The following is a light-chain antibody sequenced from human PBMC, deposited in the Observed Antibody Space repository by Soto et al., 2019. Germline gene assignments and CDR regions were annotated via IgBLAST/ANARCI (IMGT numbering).Light chain of an antibody. J-gene: IGLJ2*01. CDR3: GAWDSSLSAGV. V-gene: IGLV1-51*01. Sequence: QSVLTQPPSVSAAPGQKVTISCSGSSSNIGNNYVSWYQQFPGTAPKLLIYDNNKRPSGIPDRFSGSKSGTSATPGITGLQTGDEADYYCGAWDSSLSAGVFGGGTQLTVL. CDR1: SSNIGNNY. CDR2: DNN.